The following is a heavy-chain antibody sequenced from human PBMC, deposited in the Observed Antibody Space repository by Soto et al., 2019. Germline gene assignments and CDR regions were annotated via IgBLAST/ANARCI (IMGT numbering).Heavy chain of an antibody. CDR1: GFTFSNAW. CDR3: ARGHRSSGKIFDS. D-gene: IGHD3-22*01. J-gene: IGHJ4*02. V-gene: IGHV3-15*01. CDR2: IKSKSAGGTT. Sequence: EVQLVESGGGLVKPGGSVRLSCAASGFTFSNAWMSWVRQAPGKGLEWVGRIKSKSAGGTTEYDAPVKDRFTISRDDSKXXXYLXMNSLKIEDTAVYYCARGHRSSGKIFDSWGQGTLVTVSS.